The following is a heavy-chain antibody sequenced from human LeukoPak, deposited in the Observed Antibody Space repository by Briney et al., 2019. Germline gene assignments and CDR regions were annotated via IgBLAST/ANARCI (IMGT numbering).Heavy chain of an antibody. J-gene: IGHJ4*02. Sequence: ASVNVSCKVSGYTLTELSMHWVRQAPGKGLEWMGGFDTEDGETIYAQKFQGRVTMTEDTSTDTAYMELSSLRSEDTAVYYCRVQLWTPKYYFDYWGQGTLVTVSS. CDR3: RVQLWTPKYYFDY. CDR1: GYTLTELS. V-gene: IGHV1-24*01. D-gene: IGHD5-18*01. CDR2: FDTEDGET.